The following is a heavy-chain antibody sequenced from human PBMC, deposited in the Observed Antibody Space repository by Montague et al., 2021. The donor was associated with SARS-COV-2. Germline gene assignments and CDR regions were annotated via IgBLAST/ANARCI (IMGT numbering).Heavy chain of an antibody. Sequence: PALVKPTQTLTLTCTFSGFSLSTSGMCVSWIRQPPWKALEWLARIDWDDDKYYSTSLKTRLTISKDTSKNQVVLTMTNMDPVDTATYYCAREYSSGVYFDYGGQGTLVTVSS. D-gene: IGHD6-19*01. J-gene: IGHJ4*02. CDR3: AREYSSGVYFDY. V-gene: IGHV2-70*11. CDR2: IDWDDDK. CDR1: GFSLSTSGMC.